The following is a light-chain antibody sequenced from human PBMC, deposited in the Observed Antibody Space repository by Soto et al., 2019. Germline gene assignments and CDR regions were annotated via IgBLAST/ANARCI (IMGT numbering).Light chain of an antibody. CDR1: LSVSTSY. CDR2: DAS. CDR3: QKHGSSPYN. V-gene: IGKV3D-20*01. J-gene: IGKJ2*01. Sequence: IVLTQSPATLSLSPGERATLSCGASLSVSTSYLAWYQQKPGLAPRLLIYDASSRATGIPDRFSGSGSGTDFTLTTSRLELEDIAVYYCQKHGSSPYNFGHGTKLEI.